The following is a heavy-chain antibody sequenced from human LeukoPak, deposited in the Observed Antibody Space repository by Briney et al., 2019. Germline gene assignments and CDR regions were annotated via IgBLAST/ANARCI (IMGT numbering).Heavy chain of an antibody. Sequence: PGGSLRLSCAASGFTFSSYGMHWVRQAPGKGLEWVAVIWYDGSNKYYADSVKGRFTISRDNSKNTLYLQMNSLRAEDTAVYYCTTTSSIVVVPAAPIDYWGQGTLVTVSS. CDR2: IWYDGSNK. V-gene: IGHV3-33*01. D-gene: IGHD2-2*01. J-gene: IGHJ4*02. CDR1: GFTFSSYG. CDR3: TTTSSIVVVPAAPIDY.